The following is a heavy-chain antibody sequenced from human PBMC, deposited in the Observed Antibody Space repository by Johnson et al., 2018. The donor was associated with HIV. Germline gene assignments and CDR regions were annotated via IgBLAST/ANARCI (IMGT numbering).Heavy chain of an antibody. CDR3: AKDRIRSTAPDTFDV. D-gene: IGHD5-18*01. V-gene: IGHV3-23*04. J-gene: IGHJ3*01. CDR1: GFTFSSYS. Sequence: EQLVESGGGVVQPGGSLRLSCAASGFTFSSYSMTWVRQAPGKGLEWVSHITSSTSNIFYADSVTGRFTISRDNSTTTLYLQMDSLRAVDTAVFYCAKDRIRSTAPDTFDVWGQGTVATVSA. CDR2: ITSSTSNI.